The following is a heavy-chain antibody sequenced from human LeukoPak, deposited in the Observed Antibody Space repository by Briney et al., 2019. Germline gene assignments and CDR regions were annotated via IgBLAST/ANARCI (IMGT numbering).Heavy chain of an antibody. CDR2: INHSGST. CDR3: AREGQLEIPLFYWYFDL. Sequence: SETLSLTCAVYGGSFSGYYWSWIRQPPGKGLEWIGEINHSGSTNYNPSLKSRVTISVDTSKNQFSLKLSSVTAADTAVYYCAREGQLEIPLFYWYFDLWGRGTLVTVSS. V-gene: IGHV4-34*01. CDR1: GGSFSGYY. J-gene: IGHJ2*01. D-gene: IGHD1-1*01.